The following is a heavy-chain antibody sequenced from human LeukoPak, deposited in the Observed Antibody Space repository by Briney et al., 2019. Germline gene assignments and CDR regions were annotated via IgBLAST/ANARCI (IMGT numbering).Heavy chain of an antibody. D-gene: IGHD2-2*01. V-gene: IGHV4-34*01. J-gene: IGHJ4*02. CDR1: GGSFSGYY. Sequence: PSETLSLTCAVYGGSFSGYYWSWIRQPPRKGREWVGEINHSGSTNYNPSCKRRVTISVDTSKNQFSLKLSSVTAADTAVYYCARGVGYCSSTSCKRDYWGQGTLVTVSS. CDR2: INHSGST. CDR3: ARGVGYCSSTSCKRDY.